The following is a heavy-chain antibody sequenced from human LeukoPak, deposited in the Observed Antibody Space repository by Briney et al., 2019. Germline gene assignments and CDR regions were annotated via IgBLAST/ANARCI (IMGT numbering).Heavy chain of an antibody. J-gene: IGHJ4*02. CDR3: ASTDRITIFGVVSD. Sequence: SETLSLTCAVYGGSFSGYYWGWIRQPPGKGLEWIGSIYHSGSTYYNPSLKSRVTISVDTSKNPFSLKLSSVTAADTAVYYCASTDRITIFGVVSDWGQGTLVTVSS. CDR2: IYHSGST. D-gene: IGHD3-3*01. CDR1: GGSFSGYY. V-gene: IGHV4-38-2*01.